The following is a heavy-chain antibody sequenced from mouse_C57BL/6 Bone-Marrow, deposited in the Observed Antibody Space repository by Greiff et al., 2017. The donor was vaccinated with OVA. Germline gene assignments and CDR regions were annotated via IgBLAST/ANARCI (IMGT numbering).Heavy chain of an antibody. CDR1: GFPFSDYY. V-gene: IGHV5-12*01. D-gene: IGHD2-1*01. Sequence: VKLVESGGGLVQPGGSLTLSCAPSGFPFSDYYLYWFRQTPETMLEWVAYISNGGGSTYYPDTVKGRFTISRDNAKNTLYLQMSRLKSEDTAMYYCARQIYYGNYDYFDYWGQGTTLTVSS. CDR3: ARQIYYGNYDYFDY. J-gene: IGHJ2*01. CDR2: ISNGGGST.